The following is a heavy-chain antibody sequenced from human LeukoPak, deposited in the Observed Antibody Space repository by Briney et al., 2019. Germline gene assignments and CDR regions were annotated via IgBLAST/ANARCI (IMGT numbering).Heavy chain of an antibody. D-gene: IGHD5-18*01. J-gene: IGHJ4*02. V-gene: IGHV3-15*01. CDR1: GFTFSSYA. CDR2: IKSKTDGGTT. Sequence: GGSLRLSCAASGFTFSSYAMSWVRQAPGKGLEWVGLIKSKTDGGTTGNAAPVQGRFTISRDESKNTLYLQMNSLKTEDTAVYYCATGVRYTYGLFDYWGQGALVTVSS. CDR3: ATGVRYTYGLFDY.